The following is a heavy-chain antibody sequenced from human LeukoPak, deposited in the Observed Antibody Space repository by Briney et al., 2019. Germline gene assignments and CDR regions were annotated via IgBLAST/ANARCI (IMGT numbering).Heavy chain of an antibody. V-gene: IGHV1-24*01. CDR3: ATRVPAAIVKFYYYYYYMDV. CDR1: GYTLTELS. D-gene: IGHD2-2*01. J-gene: IGHJ6*03. CDR2: FDPEDGET. Sequence: GASVKVSCKVSGYTLTELSMHWVRQAPGKGLEWMGGFDPEDGETIYAQKFQGRVTMTEDTSTDTAYMELSSLRSEDTAVYYCATRVPAAIVKFYYYYYYMDVWGKGATVTVSS.